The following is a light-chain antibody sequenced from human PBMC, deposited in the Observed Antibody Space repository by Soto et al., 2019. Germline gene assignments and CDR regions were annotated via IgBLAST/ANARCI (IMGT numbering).Light chain of an antibody. V-gene: IGKV3-15*01. CDR2: DAS. CDR1: QSVSNK. Sequence: EIVMTQSPATLSVSPGERVTLSCRASQSVSNKLAWYQRKPGQAARLLIYDASNRAPYIPARFSGSGSGTDFTLTISSLQSEDFAVYFCQQYNNWPPLTFGGGTRVELK. J-gene: IGKJ4*01. CDR3: QQYNNWPPLT.